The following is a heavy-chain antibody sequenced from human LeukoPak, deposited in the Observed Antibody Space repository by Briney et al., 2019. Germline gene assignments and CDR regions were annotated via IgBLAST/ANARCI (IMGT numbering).Heavy chain of an antibody. V-gene: IGHV4-39*01. CDR3: ASRTRMTTVFSFDY. CDR1: GGSISSSSYY. Sequence: KPSETLSLTCTVSGGSISSSSYYWGWIRQPPGKGLEWIGSIYYSGSTYYNPSLKSRVTISVDTSKNQFSLKLSSVTAADTAVNYCASRTRMTTVFSFDYWGQGTLVTVSS. CDR2: IYYSGST. J-gene: IGHJ4*02. D-gene: IGHD4-11*01.